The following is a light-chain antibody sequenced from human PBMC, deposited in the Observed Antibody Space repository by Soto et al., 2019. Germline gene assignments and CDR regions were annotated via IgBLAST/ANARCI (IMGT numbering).Light chain of an antibody. CDR1: QSISSW. CDR3: QQYNSNSLT. J-gene: IGKJ4*01. CDR2: DAS. V-gene: IGKV1-5*01. Sequence: DIQMTQSPSTLSASVGDRVTITCRASQSISSWLAWYQQKPGKAPKLLIYDASTSESGVPSRFSGSASGTEFTLTISSLQPDDFATYYCQQYNSNSLTFGGGTKVDIK.